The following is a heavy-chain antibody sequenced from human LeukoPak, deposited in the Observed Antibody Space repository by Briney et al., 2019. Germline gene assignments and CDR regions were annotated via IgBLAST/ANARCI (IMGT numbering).Heavy chain of an antibody. D-gene: IGHD6-19*01. CDR3: ARRLAVAGLFDY. CDR2: IYYSGST. Sequence: SETLSLTCTVSGGSISSYYWGWIRQPPGKGLEWIGSIYYSGSTYYNPSLKSRVTISVDTSKNQFSLKLSSVTAADTAVYYCARRLAVAGLFDYWGQGTLVTVSS. V-gene: IGHV4-39*01. J-gene: IGHJ4*02. CDR1: GGSISSYY.